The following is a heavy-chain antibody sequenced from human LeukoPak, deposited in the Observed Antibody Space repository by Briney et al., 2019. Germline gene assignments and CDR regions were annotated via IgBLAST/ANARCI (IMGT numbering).Heavy chain of an antibody. D-gene: IGHD5-12*01. CDR1: GYTRTDYH. J-gene: IGHJ4*02. V-gene: IGHV1-2*02. Sequence: ASVKVSCKASGYTRTDYHMHWVRQAPGQGLEWLGWINANSGGGNYAQEFQGRVTMTWDTSISTAYMELSRLRSDDTAVYYCARYPLGYSGYLKDWGQGTLVTVSS. CDR3: ARYPLGYSGYLKD. CDR2: INANSGGG.